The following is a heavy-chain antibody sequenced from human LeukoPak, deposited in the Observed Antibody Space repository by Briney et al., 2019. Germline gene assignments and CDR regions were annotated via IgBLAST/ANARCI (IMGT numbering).Heavy chain of an antibody. CDR2: IYYSGST. J-gene: IGHJ6*03. D-gene: IGHD6-19*01. CDR1: GCSISSSSYY. Sequence: SETLSLTCTVSGCSISSSSYYWGWIRQPPGKGLEWIGSIYYSGSTYYNPSLKSRVTISVDTSKNQFSLKLSSVTAADTAVYYCARVYSSGWFPYYYYMDVWGKGTTVTVSS. V-gene: IGHV4-39*07. CDR3: ARVYSSGWFPYYYYMDV.